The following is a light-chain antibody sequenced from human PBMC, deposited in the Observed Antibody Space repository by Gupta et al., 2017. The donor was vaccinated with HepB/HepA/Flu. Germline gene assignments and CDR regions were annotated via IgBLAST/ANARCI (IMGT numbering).Light chain of an antibody. CDR2: GDI. J-gene: IGLJ2*01. CDR1: GSNIGAGYE. V-gene: IGLV1-40*01. Sequence: QSVLTQPPSVSGAPGQRVTISCTGSGSNIGAGYEVNGYQHMPGKAPNVLMVGDIKRLSGVTDRFSGSKSGTSASLATTGLQAEDEADDYCQDADSSLSGVVVGGGTKLTVL. CDR3: QDADSSLSGVV.